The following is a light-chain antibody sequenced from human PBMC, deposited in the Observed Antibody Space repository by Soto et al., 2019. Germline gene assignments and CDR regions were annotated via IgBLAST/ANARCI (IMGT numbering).Light chain of an antibody. V-gene: IGKV1-39*01. CDR2: AAS. CDR3: QQSNSIPPWT. CDR1: QTISKY. J-gene: IGKJ1*01. Sequence: DIQMTQSPSSLSASVGDRVTITCRASQTISKYLNWYQHKPGKGPKLLIYAASTLQSGVPSRFSGSGSGTYFTLTISSLQPEDVATYYCQQSNSIPPWTFGQGTKVDIK.